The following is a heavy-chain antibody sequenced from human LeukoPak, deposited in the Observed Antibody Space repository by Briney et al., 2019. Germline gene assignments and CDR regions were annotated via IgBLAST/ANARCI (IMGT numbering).Heavy chain of an antibody. J-gene: IGHJ4*02. CDR1: GFTFSSYS. D-gene: IGHD6-13*01. V-gene: IGHV3-21*01. CDR3: ARDFIAAAGTAVGDY. Sequence: GGSLRLSCAASGFTFSSYSMNWVRQAPGKGLEWVSSISSSSSYIYYADSVKGRFTISRDNAKNSLYLQMNSLRAEDTAVYYCARDFIAAAGTAVGDYWGQETLVTVSS. CDR2: ISSSSSYI.